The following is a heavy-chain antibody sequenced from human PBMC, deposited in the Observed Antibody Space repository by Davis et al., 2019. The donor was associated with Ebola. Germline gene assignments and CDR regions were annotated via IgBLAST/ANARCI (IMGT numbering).Heavy chain of an antibody. CDR2: IKQDGSEK. CDR3: ASGYYGMDV. CDR1: GGSISSHY. J-gene: IGHJ6*02. Sequence: ETLSLTCSVSGGSISSHYWSWVRQAPGKGLEWVANIKQDGSEKYYVDSVKGRFTISRDNAKNSLYLQMNSLRAEDTAVYYCASGYYGMDVWGQGTTVTVSS. V-gene: IGHV3-7*03.